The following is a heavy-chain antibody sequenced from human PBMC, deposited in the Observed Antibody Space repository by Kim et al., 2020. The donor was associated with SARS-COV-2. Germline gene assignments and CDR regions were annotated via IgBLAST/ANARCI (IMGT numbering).Heavy chain of an antibody. Sequence: GGSLRLSCAASGFTFRSYWMHWVRQAPGKGLMWVSHINPDGSTTNYADSVKGRFTISRDNAKNTLYLQLNSLTAEDTAVYDCAKGGAPSPMTHESWGQGT. D-gene: IGHD3-22*01. V-gene: IGHV3-74*01. CDR2: INPDGSTT. J-gene: IGHJ5*02. CDR3: AKGGAPSPMTHES. CDR1: GFTFRSYW.